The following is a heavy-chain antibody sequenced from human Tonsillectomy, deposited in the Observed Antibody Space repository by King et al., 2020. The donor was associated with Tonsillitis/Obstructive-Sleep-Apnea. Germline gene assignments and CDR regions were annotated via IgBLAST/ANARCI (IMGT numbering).Heavy chain of an antibody. CDR2: ITVSGDST. J-gene: IGHJ4*02. V-gene: IGHV3-23*04. CDR3: AKDKGIDY. CDR1: GFPFSSYA. Sequence: QLVQSGGGLVQPGGSLRLSFAASGFPFSSYAMSWGRQAPGKWLEWVSVITVSGDSTYYAGSVKGRFTVSRDNSKNTLFLQMNSLRAEDTALYYCAKDKGIDYWRQGTLVTVSS.